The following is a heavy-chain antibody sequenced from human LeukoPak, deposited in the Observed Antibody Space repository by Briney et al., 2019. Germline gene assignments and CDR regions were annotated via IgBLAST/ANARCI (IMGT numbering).Heavy chain of an antibody. CDR2: ITDSGGSA. V-gene: IGHV3-23*01. CDR3: AKGWGSYDAFDI. D-gene: IGHD3-16*01. J-gene: IGHJ3*02. Sequence: GGSLRLSCAASGFTVSSNYMSWVRQAPGKGLEWVSAITDSGGSAYYADSVKGRFTISRDNSKNTLYLQMNSLRAEDTAVYYCAKGWGSYDAFDIWGQGTMVTVSS. CDR1: GFTVSSNY.